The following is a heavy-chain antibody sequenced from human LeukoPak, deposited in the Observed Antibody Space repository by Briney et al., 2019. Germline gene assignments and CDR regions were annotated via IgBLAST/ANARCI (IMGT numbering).Heavy chain of an antibody. V-gene: IGHV1-2*02. CDR2: INPNSGGT. CDR1: RYTFTGYY. J-gene: IGHJ4*02. CDR3: TRGTHIVVVPAAIVYFDY. D-gene: IGHD2-2*02. Sequence: ASVKVSCKASRYTFTGYYMHWVRQAPGQGLEWMGWINPNSGGTNYAQKFQGRVTMTRDTSISTAYMELSRLRSDDTAVYYCTRGTHIVVVPAAIVYFDYWGQGTLVTVSS.